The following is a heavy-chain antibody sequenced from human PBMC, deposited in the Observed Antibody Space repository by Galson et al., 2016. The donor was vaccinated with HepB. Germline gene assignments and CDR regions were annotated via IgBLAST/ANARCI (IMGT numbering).Heavy chain of an antibody. D-gene: IGHD3-10*01. CDR2: IYHIGNT. Sequence: SETLSLTCTVSGASIRRYYWSWIRQSPGKGLEWIGYIYHIGNTDYNPSLESRVTISLDPSKSLFSLILRSVTAADTAVYYCATITFAHGFDIWGQGTAVTVSS. J-gene: IGHJ3*02. V-gene: IGHV4-59*12. CDR3: ATITFAHGFDI. CDR1: GASIRRYY.